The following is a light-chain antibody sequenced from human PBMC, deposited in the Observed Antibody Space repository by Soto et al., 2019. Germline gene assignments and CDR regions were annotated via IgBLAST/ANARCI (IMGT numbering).Light chain of an antibody. J-gene: IGLJ1*01. Sequence: QSALTQPRSVSGSPGQSVTISCTGTSSDVGGYNYVSWYQQHPGKAPKLMIYDASKRPSGVPDRFSGSKSGNTASLTISGLQAEDEAGYYCCSYAGSYTFEVFGTGTKVTVL. CDR3: CSYAGSYTFEV. CDR2: DAS. CDR1: SSDVGGYNY. V-gene: IGLV2-11*01.